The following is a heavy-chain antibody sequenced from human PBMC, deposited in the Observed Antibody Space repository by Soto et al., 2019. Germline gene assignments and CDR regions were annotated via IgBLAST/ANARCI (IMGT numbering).Heavy chain of an antibody. D-gene: IGHD2-21*02. Sequence: GGSLRLSCAASGFTFSSYAMSWVRQAPGKGLEWVSAISGSGGSTYYADSVKGRFTISRDNSKNTLYLQMNSLRAEDTAVYYCAKVREIVVVTPRAFDIWGQGTMVTVSS. CDR1: GFTFSSYA. V-gene: IGHV3-23*01. CDR3: AKVREIVVVTPRAFDI. CDR2: ISGSGGST. J-gene: IGHJ3*02.